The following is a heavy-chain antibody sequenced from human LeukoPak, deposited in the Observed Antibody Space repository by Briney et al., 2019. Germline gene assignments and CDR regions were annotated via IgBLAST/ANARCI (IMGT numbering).Heavy chain of an antibody. CDR3: ARVWVVYSSSWYGGEADY. CDR2: INHSGST. V-gene: IGHV4-34*01. D-gene: IGHD6-13*01. CDR1: GGSFSGYY. Sequence: SETLSLTCAVYGGSFSGYYWSWIRQPPGKGLEWIGEINHSGSTNYNPSLKSRVTISVDTSKNQFSLKLSAVTAADTAVYYCARVWVVYSSSWYGGEADYWGQGTLVTVSS. J-gene: IGHJ4*02.